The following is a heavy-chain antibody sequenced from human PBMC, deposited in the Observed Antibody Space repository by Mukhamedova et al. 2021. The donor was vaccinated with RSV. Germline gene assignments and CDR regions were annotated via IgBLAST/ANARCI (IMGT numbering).Heavy chain of an antibody. V-gene: IGHV3-30-3*01. D-gene: IGHD3-3*01. Sequence: SSYAMHWVRQAPGKGLEWVAVISYDGSNKYYADSVKGRFTISRDNSKNTLYLQMNSLRAEDTAVYYCARGSWFGVVSHFVYWGQ. CDR1: SSYA. CDR2: ISYDGSNK. J-gene: IGHJ4*02. CDR3: ARGSWFGVVSHFVY.